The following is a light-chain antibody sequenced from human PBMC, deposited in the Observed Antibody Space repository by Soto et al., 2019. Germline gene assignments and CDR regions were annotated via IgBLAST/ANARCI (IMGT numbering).Light chain of an antibody. J-gene: IGKJ1*01. Sequence: DIQMTQSPSSLSAFVGDRVTITCRASENIRNYLNWFHQKPGKAPKLLIYAASSLQSGVPSRFRGSGSGTDFTLTISSLQPEDSATYYCQQGYTTPWTFGRGTKVDIK. V-gene: IGKV1-39*01. CDR2: AAS. CDR3: QQGYTTPWT. CDR1: ENIRNY.